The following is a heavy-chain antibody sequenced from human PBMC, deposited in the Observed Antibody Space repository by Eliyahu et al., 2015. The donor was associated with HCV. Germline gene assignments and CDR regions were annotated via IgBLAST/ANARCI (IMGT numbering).Heavy chain of an antibody. CDR1: GFTFADYW. J-gene: IGHJ4*02. CDR3: TARSTL. Sequence: VQVVESGGGLVKPGESLXLSCVGSGFTFADYWMSWVRQAPGKGPEWVARIKSKTDGETIDYTPPVRGRFTISRDDSKSTLYLQMNSLKVEDTAVYYCTARSTLGGQGTLVTVSS. CDR2: IKSKTDGETI. V-gene: IGHV3-15*01. D-gene: IGHD3-16*01.